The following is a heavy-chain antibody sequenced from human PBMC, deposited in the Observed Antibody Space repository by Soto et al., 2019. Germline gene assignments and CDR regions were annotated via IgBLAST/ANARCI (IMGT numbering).Heavy chain of an antibody. D-gene: IGHD3-10*01. CDR2: IYYSGST. Sequence: SETLSLTCTVSGGSISSSSYYWGWIRQPPGKGLEWIGSIYYSGSTYYNPSLKSRVTISVDTSKNQFSLKLSSVTAVDTAVYYCARTTYGSGSSFDYWGPGTLVTVSS. CDR3: ARTTYGSGSSFDY. J-gene: IGHJ4*02. CDR1: GGSISSSSYY. V-gene: IGHV4-39*07.